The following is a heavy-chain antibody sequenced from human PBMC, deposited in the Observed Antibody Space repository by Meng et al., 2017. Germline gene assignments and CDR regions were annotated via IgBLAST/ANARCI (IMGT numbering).Heavy chain of an antibody. CDR3: ATRGNPYLDC. CDR1: AHTLSSDG. V-gene: IGHV1-18*01. CDR2: INAYNGYT. J-gene: IGHJ4*02. Sequence: QGQLVQGVAEGKKPGSSVQVSCNSSAHTLSSDGFAWVRQAPGQGLEWMGWINAYNGYTDYAQKFLGRVTLTTDTSTNTGYMELRSLTSDDTAVYYCATRGNPYLDCWGQGTLVTVSS.